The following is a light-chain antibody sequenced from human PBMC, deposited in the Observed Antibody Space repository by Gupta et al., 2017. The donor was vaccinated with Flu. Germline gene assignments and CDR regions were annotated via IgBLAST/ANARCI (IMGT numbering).Light chain of an antibody. Sequence: GERATLSCRASQSVSRNLAWYQQKPGQAPRLLIYGPSTRATGIPVRFSGSGSGTGFTLTISSLQSEDFAVYYCQQYNSWPRTFGQGTKVEIK. CDR3: QQYNSWPRT. J-gene: IGKJ1*01. V-gene: IGKV3-15*01. CDR2: GPS. CDR1: QSVSRN.